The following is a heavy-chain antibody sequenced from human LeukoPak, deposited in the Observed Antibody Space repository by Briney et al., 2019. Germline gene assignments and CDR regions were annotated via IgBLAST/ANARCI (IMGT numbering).Heavy chain of an antibody. D-gene: IGHD5-24*01. CDR1: GFNFHNFA. V-gene: IGHV3-30*04. CDR2: ISNDDRNK. CDR3: ARTSPPGDGYNPCDY. Sequence: GGSLRLSCIASGFNFHNFAMHWVRQAPGKGLEWVAVISNDDRNKYYTDSVKGRFIISRDNSKNTVYLHMNSLKTEDTAMYYCARTSPPGDGYNPCDYWGPGALVVVSS. J-gene: IGHJ4*02.